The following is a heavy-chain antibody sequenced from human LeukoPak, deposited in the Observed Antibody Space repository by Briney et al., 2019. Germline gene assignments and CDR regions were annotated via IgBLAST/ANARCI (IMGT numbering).Heavy chain of an antibody. D-gene: IGHD2-2*01. J-gene: IGHJ6*03. Sequence: GGSLRLSCAASGFTFSSYSMNWVRQAPEKGLEWVSSISSSSSYIYYADSVKGRFTISRDNAKNSLYLQMNSLRAEDTAVYYCARIIVVPAAMGERDYYYMDVWSKGTTVTVSS. CDR2: ISSSSSYI. CDR1: GFTFSSYS. CDR3: ARIIVVPAAMGERDYYYMDV. V-gene: IGHV3-21*01.